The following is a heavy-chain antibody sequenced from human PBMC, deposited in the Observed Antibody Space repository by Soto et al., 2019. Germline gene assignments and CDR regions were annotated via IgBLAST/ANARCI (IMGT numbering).Heavy chain of an antibody. D-gene: IGHD2-8*01. J-gene: IGHJ4*02. Sequence: EVQLVESGGGSIQPGGSLRLSCVASGFTFSSSCMHWVRQAPGKGLVWVSRIKSDGSGTYYADSVEGRLTIARDNAKNTVYPQMNSVRAEDTAVSYWGRGDGDRLHGNGHHARQWVQGTLVTGTS. CDR1: GFTFSSSC. V-gene: IGHV3-74*01. CDR3: GRGDGDRLHGNGHHARQ. CDR2: IKSDGSGT.